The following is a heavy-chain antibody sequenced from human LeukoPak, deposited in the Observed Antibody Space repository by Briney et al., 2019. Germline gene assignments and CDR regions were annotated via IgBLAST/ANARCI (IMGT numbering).Heavy chain of an antibody. D-gene: IGHD3-16*01. CDR3: TRDIGGRSAY. CDR2: LNEDGGIT. J-gene: IGHJ4*02. Sequence: GGSLRLSCEASGFSFRSFWMHWVRQVPGEGLVWVSRLNEDGGITNYADFAKGRFTISRDNARNTLYLQMNRLRADDTAVYYCTRDIGGRSAYWGQGTLVTVSS. CDR1: GFSFRSFW. V-gene: IGHV3-74*01.